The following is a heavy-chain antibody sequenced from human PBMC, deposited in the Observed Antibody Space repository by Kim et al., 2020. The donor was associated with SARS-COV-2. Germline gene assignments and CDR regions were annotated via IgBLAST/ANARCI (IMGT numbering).Heavy chain of an antibody. Sequence: ASVKVSCKASGYTFSSHVISWVRQAPGQGLEWMGWITTSNGNTKYPQKFHARVTMTADTSTSTAYMELMSLTSDDMAVYYCAKVTSGSLAPWGQGTLVTVSS. CDR1: GYTFSSHV. CDR3: AKVTSGSLAP. D-gene: IGHD1-26*01. J-gene: IGHJ5*02. CDR2: ITTSNGNT. V-gene: IGHV1-18*03.